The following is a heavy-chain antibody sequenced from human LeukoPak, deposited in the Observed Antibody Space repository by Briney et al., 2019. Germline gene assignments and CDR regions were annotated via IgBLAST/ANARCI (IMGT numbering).Heavy chain of an antibody. D-gene: IGHD3-10*01. V-gene: IGHV3-7*01. Sequence: GGSLRLSCAASGFTFDTYWMSWVRQAPGKGLEWVGNIKEDGSEKYYVDSVKGRFTISRDNAKNSLYLQMNSLRGEDTAVYYCAALTMIRGVIGYWGQGTLVTASS. CDR2: IKEDGSEK. J-gene: IGHJ4*02. CDR3: AALTMIRGVIGY. CDR1: GFTFDTYW.